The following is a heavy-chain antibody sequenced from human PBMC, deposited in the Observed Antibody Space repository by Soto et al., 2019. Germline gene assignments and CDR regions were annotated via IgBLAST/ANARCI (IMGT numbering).Heavy chain of an antibody. CDR3: AHRSIVVVPAAIGSFDY. Sequence: GSGPTLVNPTQTLTLTCTFSGFSLSTSGVGVGWIRQPPGKALEWLALIYWNDDKRYSPSLKSRLTITKDTSKNQVVLTMTNMDPVDTATYYCAHRSIVVVPAAIGSFDYWGQGTLVTVSS. CDR2: IYWNDDK. J-gene: IGHJ4*02. CDR1: GFSLSTSGVG. D-gene: IGHD2-2*02. V-gene: IGHV2-5*01.